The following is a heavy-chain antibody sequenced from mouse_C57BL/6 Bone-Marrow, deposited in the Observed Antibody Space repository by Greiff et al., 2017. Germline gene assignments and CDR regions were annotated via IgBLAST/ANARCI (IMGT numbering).Heavy chain of an antibody. Sequence: QVQLKESGAELVRPGASVTLSCKASGYTFTDYEMHWVKQTPVHGLEWIGAIDPETGGTAYNQKFKGKAILTADKSSSTAYMELRSLTSEDSAVYYCTRGDYSNYDWFAYWGQGTLVTVSA. CDR2: IDPETGGT. J-gene: IGHJ3*01. D-gene: IGHD2-5*01. V-gene: IGHV1-15*01. CDR1: GYTFTDYE. CDR3: TRGDYSNYDWFAY.